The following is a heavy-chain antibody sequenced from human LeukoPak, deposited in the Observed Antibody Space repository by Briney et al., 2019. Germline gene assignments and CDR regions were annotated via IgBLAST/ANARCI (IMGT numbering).Heavy chain of an antibody. Sequence: SETLSLTCTVSSGSISSYYWSWIRQPPGKGLEWIGYIYYSGSTNYNPSLKSRVTISVDTSKNQFSLKLSSVTAADTAVYYCARLVRLGELHFDYWGQGTLVTVSS. D-gene: IGHD3-16*01. CDR3: ARLVRLGELHFDY. V-gene: IGHV4-59*08. J-gene: IGHJ4*02. CDR1: SGSISSYY. CDR2: IYYSGST.